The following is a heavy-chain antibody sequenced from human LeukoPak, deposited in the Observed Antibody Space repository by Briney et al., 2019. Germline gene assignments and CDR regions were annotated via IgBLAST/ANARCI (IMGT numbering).Heavy chain of an antibody. CDR2: IYYSGST. CDR1: GGSIRSYY. D-gene: IGHD6-19*01. J-gene: IGHJ6*02. CDR3: ASGYSSGWYWGPRGMDV. Sequence: SETLSLTCTVSGGSIRSYYWSWIRQPPGKGLEWIGHIYYSGSTNYNPSLKSRVTISVDTSKNQFSLKLSSVAAADTAVYYCASGYSSGWYWGPRGMDVWGQGTTVTVSS. V-gene: IGHV4-59*08.